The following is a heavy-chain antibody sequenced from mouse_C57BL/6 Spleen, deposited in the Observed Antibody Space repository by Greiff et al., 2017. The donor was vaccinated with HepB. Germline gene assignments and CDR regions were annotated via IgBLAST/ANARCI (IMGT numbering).Heavy chain of an antibody. Sequence: EVKVVESGGGLVKPGGSLKLSCAASGFTFSDYGMHWVRQAPEKGLEWVAYISSGSSTIYYADTVKGRFTISRDNAKNTLFLQMTSLRSEDTAMYYCAKYYGSSHWYFDVWGTGTTVTVSS. V-gene: IGHV5-17*01. CDR2: ISSGSSTI. D-gene: IGHD1-1*01. J-gene: IGHJ1*03. CDR1: GFTFSDYG. CDR3: AKYYGSSHWYFDV.